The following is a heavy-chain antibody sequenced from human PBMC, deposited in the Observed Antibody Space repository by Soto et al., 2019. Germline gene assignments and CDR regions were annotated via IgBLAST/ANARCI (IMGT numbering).Heavy chain of an antibody. Sequence: QVHLVQSGAEVKKPGASVKVSCKASGYTFTSYGITWVLQAPGQGLEWMGWISAHNGNTDYAQKLQGRVIVTRDTSTSTAYMELRSLISDDTAVYYCARGRYGDYCGQGALVTVSS. CDR2: ISAHNGNT. CDR3: ARGRYGDY. D-gene: IGHD1-1*01. J-gene: IGHJ4*02. CDR1: GYTFTSYG. V-gene: IGHV1-18*01.